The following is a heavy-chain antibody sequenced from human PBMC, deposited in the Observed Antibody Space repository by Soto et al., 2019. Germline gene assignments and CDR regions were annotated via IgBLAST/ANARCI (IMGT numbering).Heavy chain of an antibody. CDR1: GGSISRSSYY. V-gene: IGHV4-39*01. D-gene: IGHD2-2*01. CDR2: IYYSGST. CDR3: ARLGRRGDIVVVPAAMSWFDP. J-gene: IGHJ5*02. Sequence: SETLSLTCTVSGGSISRSSYYWGWVRQRPGKGLEWIGSIYYSGSTYYNPSLKSRVTISVDTSKNQFSLKLSSVTAADTAVYYCARLGRRGDIVVVPAAMSWFDPWGQGTLVTVSS.